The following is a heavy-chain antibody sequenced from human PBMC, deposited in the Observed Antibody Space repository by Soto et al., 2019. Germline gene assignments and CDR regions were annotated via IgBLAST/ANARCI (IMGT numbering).Heavy chain of an antibody. CDR3: ARGPSSLTRFDY. Sequence: QVQLVESGGGVVQPGRSLRLSCAASGFTFSSYAMHGVRKAPGKGLEWVAVISYDGSNKYYADSVKGRFTISRDNSKNTLYLQMNSLRPEDTAVYYCARGPSSLTRFDYWGQGTLVTVSS. V-gene: IGHV3-30-3*01. J-gene: IGHJ4*02. CDR1: GFTFSSYA. CDR2: ISYDGSNK. D-gene: IGHD2-2*01.